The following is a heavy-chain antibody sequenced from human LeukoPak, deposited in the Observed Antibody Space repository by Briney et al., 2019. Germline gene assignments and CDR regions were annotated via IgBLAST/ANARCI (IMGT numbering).Heavy chain of an antibody. CDR2: IYHSGST. Sequence: SETLSLTCAVSGGSISSGGYSWSWIRQPPGKGLEWIGYIYHSGSTYYNPSLKSRVTMSVDTSKNQFSLKLSSVTAADTAVYYCARVLGYSYGPLDYWGQGTLVTVSS. CDR1: GGSISSGGYS. J-gene: IGHJ4*02. D-gene: IGHD5-18*01. CDR3: ARVLGYSYGPLDY. V-gene: IGHV4-30-2*01.